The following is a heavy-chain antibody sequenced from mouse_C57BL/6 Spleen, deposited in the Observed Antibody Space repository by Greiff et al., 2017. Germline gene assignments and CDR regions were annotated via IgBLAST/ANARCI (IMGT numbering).Heavy chain of an antibody. J-gene: IGHJ4*01. CDR3: ARGGAIYRYAMDY. Sequence: EVQLQQSGPELVKPGASVKISCKASGYTFTDYYMNWVKQSHGKSLEWIGDINPNNGGTSYNQKFKGKATLTVDKSSSTAYMELRSLTSEDSAVYYCARGGAIYRYAMDYWGQGTSVTVSS. D-gene: IGHD2-1*01. V-gene: IGHV1-26*01. CDR2: INPNNGGT. CDR1: GYTFTDYY.